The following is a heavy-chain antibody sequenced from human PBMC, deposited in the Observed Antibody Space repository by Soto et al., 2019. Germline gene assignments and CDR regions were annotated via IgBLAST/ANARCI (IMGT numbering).Heavy chain of an antibody. D-gene: IGHD6-13*01. J-gene: IGHJ6*02. V-gene: IGHV3-64D*06. Sequence: GGALRLSCSVSGFTVSSFGMHWVRQAPGKGLEHVSTLSSNGIGTYYADSVKGRFTFSRDTSKNTLYLQMSSLRTEDTAVYYCVKDMGQAAVGIRYPYGLDVWGLGTTVTVYS. CDR3: VKDMGQAAVGIRYPYGLDV. CDR1: GFTVSSFG. CDR2: LSSNGIGT.